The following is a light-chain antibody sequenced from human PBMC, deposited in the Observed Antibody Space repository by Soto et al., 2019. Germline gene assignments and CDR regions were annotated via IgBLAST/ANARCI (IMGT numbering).Light chain of an antibody. CDR3: QQYYTTPRT. J-gene: IGKJ2*01. CDR2: WAS. V-gene: IGKV4-1*01. CDR1: RNLLYSSNNKNY. Sequence: DIVMTQSPDSLAVSLGERATINCKSSRNLLYSSNNKNYFAWYQQKPGQPPKLLIYWASTRESGVPDRFSGSGSGTDFTLTISSLQAGDVAVYYCQQYYTTPRTFGQGTKLEI.